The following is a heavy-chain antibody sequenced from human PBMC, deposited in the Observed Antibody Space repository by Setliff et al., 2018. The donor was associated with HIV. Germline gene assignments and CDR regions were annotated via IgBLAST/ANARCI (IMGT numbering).Heavy chain of an antibody. D-gene: IGHD3-22*01. CDR2: IIPILGTA. CDR3: ARDRRKYYYDS. J-gene: IGHJ4*02. V-gene: IGHV1-69*13. CDR1: GGTFSSYA. Sequence: SVKVSCKASGGTFSSYAISWVRQAPGQGLEWMGGIIPILGTANYAQNLQGRVTITVDESTSTAYMELSSLRSEDTAVYYCARDRRKYYYDSWGQGTLVTVSS.